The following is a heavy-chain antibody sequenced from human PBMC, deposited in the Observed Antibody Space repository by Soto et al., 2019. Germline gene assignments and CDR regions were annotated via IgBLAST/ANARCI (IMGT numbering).Heavy chain of an antibody. D-gene: IGHD3-22*01. CDR2: IYPGDSDT. J-gene: IGHJ4*02. CDR1: GYSFTSYW. Sequence: LGESLKISCKGSGYSFTSYWIGWVRQMPGKGLEWMGIIYPGDSDTRYSPSFQGQVTISADKSISPAYLQWSSLKASDTAMYYCARSQGFLYDSSGYSPRPFDYWGQGTLVTVSS. CDR3: ARSQGFLYDSSGYSPRPFDY. V-gene: IGHV5-51*01.